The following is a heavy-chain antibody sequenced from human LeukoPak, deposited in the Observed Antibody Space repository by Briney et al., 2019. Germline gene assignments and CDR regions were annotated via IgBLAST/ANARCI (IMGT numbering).Heavy chain of an antibody. D-gene: IGHD2-21*02. J-gene: IGHJ5*02. CDR1: GGSISSGGYY. CDR3: ARSAHCGGDCYPFDP. CDR2: IYYSGST. V-gene: IGHV4-31*03. Sequence: SETLSLTCTVSGGSISSGGYYWSWIRQHPGKGLEWIGYIYYSGSTYYNPSLKSRVTISVDTSKNQFSLKLSSVTAADTAVYYCARSAHCGGDCYPFDPWGQGTLVTVYS.